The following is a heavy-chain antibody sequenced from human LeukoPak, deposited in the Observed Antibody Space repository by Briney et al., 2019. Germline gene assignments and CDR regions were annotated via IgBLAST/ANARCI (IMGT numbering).Heavy chain of an antibody. Sequence: PGGSLRLSCVASGFTFSNFWMSWVRQAPGKGLDWVANIKQDGSETYYVDSVKGRFTISRDNAKNSLYLQMNSLRAEDTALYYCAGTYYYDSSGFYPEFFQHWGQGTLVIISS. V-gene: IGHV3-7*03. CDR2: IKQDGSET. J-gene: IGHJ1*01. CDR3: AGTYYYDSSGFYPEFFQH. D-gene: IGHD3-22*01. CDR1: GFTFSNFW.